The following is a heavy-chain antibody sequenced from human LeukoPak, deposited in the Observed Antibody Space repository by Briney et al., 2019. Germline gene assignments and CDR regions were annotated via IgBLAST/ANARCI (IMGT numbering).Heavy chain of an antibody. D-gene: IGHD6-13*01. V-gene: IGHV4-39*07. Sequence: SETLSLTCTVSGGSISSGSYYWGWIRQPPGKGLEWIGSIYYSGNTYYNPSLKSRLTISVDTSKNQFSLKLNSVTAAGTAVYYCARGLGSSWYGDWGQGTLVTVSS. CDR3: ARGLGSSWYGD. J-gene: IGHJ4*02. CDR2: IYYSGNT. CDR1: GGSISSGSYY.